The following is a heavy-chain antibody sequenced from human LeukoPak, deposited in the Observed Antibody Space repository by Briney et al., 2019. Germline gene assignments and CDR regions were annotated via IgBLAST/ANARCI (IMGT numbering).Heavy chain of an antibody. D-gene: IGHD5-12*01. V-gene: IGHV3-11*04. Sequence: PGGSLRLSCAASGFTFSDYYMSWIRQAPGKGLEWVSYISSSGSTIYYADSVKGRFTISRDNAKNSVFLQMNSLTVEDTAVYYCARDGGVSGYDLLDYWGQGTLVTVSS. J-gene: IGHJ4*02. CDR2: ISSSGSTI. CDR3: ARDGGVSGYDLLDY. CDR1: GFTFSDYY.